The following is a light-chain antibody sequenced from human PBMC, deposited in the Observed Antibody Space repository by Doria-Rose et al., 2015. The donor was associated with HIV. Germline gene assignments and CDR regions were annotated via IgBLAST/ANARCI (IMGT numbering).Light chain of an antibody. CDR1: QSLLHTIGYNY. J-gene: IGKJ2*01. CDR3: MQALQTPYT. CDR2: LGS. Sequence: PGPPASISCRSSQSLLHTIGYNYLDWYLQKPGQSPQLLIYLGSNRASGVPDRFSGSGSGTDFTLKISRVEAEDVGVYYCMQALQTPYTFGQGTKLE. V-gene: IGKV2-28*01.